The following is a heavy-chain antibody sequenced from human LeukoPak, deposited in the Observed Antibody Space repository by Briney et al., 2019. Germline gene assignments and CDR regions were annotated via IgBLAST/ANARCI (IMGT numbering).Heavy chain of an antibody. D-gene: IGHD3-10*01. CDR2: IDNGGSGT. CDR1: GFTFSGYW. V-gene: IGHV3-74*01. CDR3: AKARPGESDDY. J-gene: IGHJ4*02. Sequence: PGGSLRLSCAASGFTFSGYWMHWVRQVPEKGLVLVSRIDNGGSGTTYADSVKGRFTVSRDNAKNTLYLQMNSLRPEDTAVYYCAKARPGESDDYWGQGTLVTVSS.